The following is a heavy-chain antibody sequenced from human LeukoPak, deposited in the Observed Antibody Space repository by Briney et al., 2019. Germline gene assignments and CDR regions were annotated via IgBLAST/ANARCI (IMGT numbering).Heavy chain of an antibody. V-gene: IGHV3-23*01. CDR2: VDGGGGGT. D-gene: IGHD6-13*01. CDR1: GFTLSSYA. CDR3: AKQSAGSAAWYSLHYDF. Sequence: GGSLRLSCAASGFTLSSYAMTWARQAPGRGLEWVSSVDGGGGGTYYADSVKGRFTISRDNSKDTLYLQMYGLRAEDTAVYFCAKQSAGSAAWYSLHYDFWGQGTLVTVSS. J-gene: IGHJ4*02.